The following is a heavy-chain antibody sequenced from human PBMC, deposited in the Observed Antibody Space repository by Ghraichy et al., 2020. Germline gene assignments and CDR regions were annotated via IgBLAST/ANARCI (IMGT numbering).Heavy chain of an antibody. CDR2: FDPEDGET. CDR1: GYTLTRFS. CDR3: ATLGAYDI. J-gene: IGHJ3*02. Sequence: ASVKVSCKVSGYTLTRFSIHWVRQAPGQGLEWMGGFDPEDGETIYAQKFQGRVTMTADTSTDTAYMELSSLRSEDTAVYYCATLGAYDIWGQGKMVTGSS. V-gene: IGHV1-24*01.